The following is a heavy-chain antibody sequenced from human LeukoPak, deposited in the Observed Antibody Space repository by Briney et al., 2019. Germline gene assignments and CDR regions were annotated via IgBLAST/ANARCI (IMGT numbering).Heavy chain of an antibody. V-gene: IGHV3-30*04. CDR2: ISYDGSNK. J-gene: IGHJ6*03. Sequence: PGRSLRLSCAASGFTFSSYAMHWVRQAPGKGLEWVAVISYDGSNKYYADSVKGRFTISRDNSKNTLYLQMNSLRAEDTAVYYCAGVGGEQWLVYYYYYMDVWGKGTTVTVSS. CDR1: GFTFSSYA. D-gene: IGHD6-19*01. CDR3: AGVGGEQWLVYYYYYMDV.